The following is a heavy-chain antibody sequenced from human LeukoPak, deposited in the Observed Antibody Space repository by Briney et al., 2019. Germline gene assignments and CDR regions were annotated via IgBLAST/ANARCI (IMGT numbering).Heavy chain of an antibody. CDR3: ARVRRYYDILTGYYGGGDY. D-gene: IGHD3-9*01. J-gene: IGHJ4*02. Sequence: ASVKVSCKASGYTFTGYYMHWVRQAPGQGLEWMGWINPNSGGTNYAQKFQGRVTMTTDTSTSTAYMELRSLRSDDTAVYYCARVRRYYDILTGYYGGGDYWGQGTLVTVSS. V-gene: IGHV1-2*02. CDR2: INPNSGGT. CDR1: GYTFTGYY.